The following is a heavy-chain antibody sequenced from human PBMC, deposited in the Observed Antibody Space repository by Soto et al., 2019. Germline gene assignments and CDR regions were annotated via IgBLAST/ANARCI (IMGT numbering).Heavy chain of an antibody. Sequence: ALSVTCSVSGGSISSGDYYWGWIHQPPGKGLEWIGYMFYTGTTYYNPSLKSRITISMDTSKNQFSLRLTSVTAADTAEYHCARVVRFCSSPSCRGRNWFEHWGQRSKVT. D-gene: IGHD2-2*01. J-gene: IGHJ5*02. CDR1: GGSISSGDYY. CDR3: ARVVRFCSSPSCRGRNWFEH. V-gene: IGHV4-30-4*01. CDR2: MFYTGTT.